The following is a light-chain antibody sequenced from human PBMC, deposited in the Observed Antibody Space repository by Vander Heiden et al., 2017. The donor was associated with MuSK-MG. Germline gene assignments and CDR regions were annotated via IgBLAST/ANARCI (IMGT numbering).Light chain of an antibody. CDR2: ANS. Sequence: QSVLTQPPSVSGAPGQRVTISCTGSSSNIGAGYDVHWYQQLPGTAPKLLSYANSNRPSGVPDRFSGSKSGTSASLAITGLQAEDEADYYCQSYDSSLSGVFGTGTKVTFL. J-gene: IGLJ1*01. CDR3: QSYDSSLSGV. CDR1: SSNIGAGYD. V-gene: IGLV1-40*01.